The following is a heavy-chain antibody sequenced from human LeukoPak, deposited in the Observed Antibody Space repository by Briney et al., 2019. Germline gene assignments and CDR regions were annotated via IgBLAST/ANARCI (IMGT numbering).Heavy chain of an antibody. CDR1: GYTFPTYV. V-gene: IGHV1-18*01. CDR2: ISAHNGDT. Sequence: ASVKVSCKASGYTFPTYVITWVRQAPGHGLEWMGWISAHNGDTNYAQNLQGRVTMTTDTSTRTAYMELRSLTSDDTAVYYCARSGGIVAMVGGYYYGMDVWGQGTTVTVSS. CDR3: ARSGGIVAMVGGYYYGMDV. J-gene: IGHJ6*02. D-gene: IGHD1-26*01.